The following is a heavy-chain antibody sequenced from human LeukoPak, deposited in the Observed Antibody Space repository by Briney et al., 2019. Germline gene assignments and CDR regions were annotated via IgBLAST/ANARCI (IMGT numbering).Heavy chain of an antibody. CDR2: IKQDGSEK. D-gene: IGHD3-9*01. CDR1: GFTFSSYW. J-gene: IGHJ6*02. Sequence: PGGSLRLSCAASGFTFSSYWMSWVRQAPGKGLEWVANIKQDGSEKYYVDSVKGRFTISRDNAKNSLYLQMNSLRAEDTAVYYCARDDILTGRPYYYYYGMDVWGQGTTVTVSS. CDR3: ARDDILTGRPYYYYYGMDV. V-gene: IGHV3-7*01.